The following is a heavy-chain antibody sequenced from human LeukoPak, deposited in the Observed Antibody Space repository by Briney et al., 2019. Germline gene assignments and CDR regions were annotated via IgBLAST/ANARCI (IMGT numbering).Heavy chain of an antibody. CDR2: ISYDGSNK. J-gene: IGHJ3*02. CDR3: AKELKNYYYGSVTGAFDI. CDR1: GFTFSSYG. D-gene: IGHD3-10*01. Sequence: GRSLRLSCAASGFTFSSYGMHWVRQAPGKGLEWVAVISYDGSNKHYADSVKGRFTISRDNSKNTLYLQMNSLRAEDTAVYYCAKELKNYYYGSVTGAFDIWGQGTMVTVSS. V-gene: IGHV3-30*18.